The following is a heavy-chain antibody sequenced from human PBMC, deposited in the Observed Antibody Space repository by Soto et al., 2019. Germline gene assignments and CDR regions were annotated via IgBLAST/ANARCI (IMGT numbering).Heavy chain of an antibody. V-gene: IGHV4-61*01. J-gene: IGHJ5*02. CDR2: ISYTGDT. CDR3: ARIVVGATVDL. D-gene: IGHD1-26*01. Sequence: PSETLSLTCSVSGDSVSTDRYFWTWIRQPPGKGLEWIAYISYTGDTNYNPSLKSRVTISIDTSRNQFSLTLTSVTAADTAVYFCARIVVGATVDLWGRGSLVTVS. CDR1: GDSVSTDRYF.